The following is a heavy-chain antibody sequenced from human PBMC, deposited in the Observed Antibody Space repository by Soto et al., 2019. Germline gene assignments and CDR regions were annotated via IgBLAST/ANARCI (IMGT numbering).Heavy chain of an antibody. V-gene: IGHV3-21*01. CDR3: ARDGGLRAYYYYYGMDV. CDR2: ISSSSSYI. D-gene: IGHD3-16*01. CDR1: GXTFSSYS. Sequence: GSLRLSCAAXGXTFSSYSXXXVRQAPGKGLEWVSSISSSSSYIYYADSVKGRFTISRDNAKNSLYLQMNSLRAEDTAVYYCARDGGLRAYYYYYGMDVWGQGTTVTV. J-gene: IGHJ6*02.